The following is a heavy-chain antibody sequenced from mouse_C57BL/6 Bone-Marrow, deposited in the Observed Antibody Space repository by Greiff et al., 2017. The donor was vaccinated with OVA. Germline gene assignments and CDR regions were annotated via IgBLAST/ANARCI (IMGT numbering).Heavy chain of an antibody. D-gene: IGHD1-1*01. V-gene: IGHV1-55*01. CDR1: GYPFPSYW. Sequence: QVQLQQPGAELVKPGASVKMSCKASGYPFPSYWLTWVKQRPGQGLEWIGDIYPGSGSTNYNEKFKSKATLTVDTSSSTAYMQLSSLTSEDSAVYYCARSWSVVAPYYWGQGTSVTVSS. J-gene: IGHJ4*01. CDR3: ARSWSVVAPYY. CDR2: IYPGSGST.